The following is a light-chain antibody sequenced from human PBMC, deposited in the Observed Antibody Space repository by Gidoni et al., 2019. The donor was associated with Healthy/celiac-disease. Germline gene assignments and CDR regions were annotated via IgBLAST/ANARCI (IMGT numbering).Light chain of an antibody. CDR1: NIGSNS. CDR3: QVWDSSSDHPGVV. Sequence: SYVLTQPPSVSVAPGKTARVTCGGNNIGSNSVHWYQQKPGQAPVLVIYYDSDRPSGIPERFSGSNSGNTATLTISRVEAGDEADYYCQVWDSSSDHPGVVFGGGTKLTVL. J-gene: IGLJ2*01. CDR2: YDS. V-gene: IGLV3-21*04.